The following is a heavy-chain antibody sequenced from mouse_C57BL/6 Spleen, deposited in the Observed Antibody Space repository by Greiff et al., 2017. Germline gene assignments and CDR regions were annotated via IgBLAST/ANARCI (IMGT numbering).Heavy chain of an antibody. D-gene: IGHD2-14*01. CDR3: TGGYRAHY. CDR2: IRLKSDNYAT. V-gene: IGHV6-3*01. J-gene: IGHJ2*01. CDR1: GFTFSNYW. Sequence: EVKLMESGGGLVQPGGSMKLSCVASGFTFSNYWMNWVRQSPEKGLEWVAQIRLKSDNYATHYAESVKGRFTISRDDSKSSVYLQMNNLRAEDTGIYYCTGGYRAHYWGQGTTLTVSS.